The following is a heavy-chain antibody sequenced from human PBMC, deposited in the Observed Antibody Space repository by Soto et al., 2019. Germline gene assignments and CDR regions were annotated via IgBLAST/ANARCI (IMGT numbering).Heavy chain of an antibody. D-gene: IGHD3-22*01. J-gene: IGHJ4*02. Sequence: SETLSLTCTVSGGSISSYYWSWIRQPPGKGLEWIGYIYYSGSTNYNPSLKSRVTISVDTSKNQFSLKLSSVTAADTAVYYCARGYYYDSSGYYYWGQGTLVTVSS. V-gene: IGHV4-59*01. CDR3: ARGYYYDSSGYYY. CDR2: IYYSGST. CDR1: GGSISSYY.